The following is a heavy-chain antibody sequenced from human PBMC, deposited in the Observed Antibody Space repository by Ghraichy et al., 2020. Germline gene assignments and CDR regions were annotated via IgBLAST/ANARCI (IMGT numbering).Heavy chain of an antibody. Sequence: ASVKVSCKASGYTFTSYGISWVRQAPGQGLEWMGWISAYNGNTNYAQKLQGRVTMTTDTSTSTAYMELRSLRSDDTAVYYCARASPSSSWYQFDYWGQGTLVTVSS. CDR2: ISAYNGNT. CDR1: GYTFTSYG. CDR3: ARASPSSSWYQFDY. V-gene: IGHV1-18*01. D-gene: IGHD6-13*01. J-gene: IGHJ4*02.